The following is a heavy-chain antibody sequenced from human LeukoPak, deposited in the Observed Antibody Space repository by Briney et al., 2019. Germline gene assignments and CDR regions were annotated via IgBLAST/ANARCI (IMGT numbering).Heavy chain of an antibody. V-gene: IGHV4-4*07. CDR3: ARELGSGWPGGYYYYYYGMDV. D-gene: IGHD6-19*01. CDR2: IYTSGST. CDR1: GGSISSYY. J-gene: IGHJ6*02. Sequence: SETLSLTCTVSGGSISSYYWSWIRQPAGKGLEWIGRIYTSGSTNYNPSLKSRVTMSVDTSKNQFSLKLSSVTAADPAVYYCARELGSGWPGGYYYYYYGMDVWGQGTTVTVSS.